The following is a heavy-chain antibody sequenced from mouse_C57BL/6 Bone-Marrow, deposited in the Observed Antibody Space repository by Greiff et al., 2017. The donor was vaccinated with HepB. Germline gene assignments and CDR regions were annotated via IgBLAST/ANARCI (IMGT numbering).Heavy chain of an antibody. CDR1: GYSITSGYY. CDR2: ISYDGSN. V-gene: IGHV3-6*01. CDR3: ARAYLLWLRRRYFDV. J-gene: IGHJ1*03. Sequence: EVQVVESGPGLVKPSQSLSLTCSVTGYSITSGYYWNWIRQFPGNKLEWMGYISYDGSNNYNPSLKNRISITRDTSKNQFFLKLNSVTTEDTATYYCARAYLLWLRRRYFDVWGTGTTVTFSS. D-gene: IGHD2-2*01.